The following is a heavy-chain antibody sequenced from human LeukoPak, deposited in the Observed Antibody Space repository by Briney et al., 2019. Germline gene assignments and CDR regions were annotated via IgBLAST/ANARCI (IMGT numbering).Heavy chain of an antibody. J-gene: IGHJ4*02. V-gene: IGHV4-30-4*01. CDR2: IYYSGST. CDR1: GGSISSGDYY. CDR3: ARDSSGWLGGY. D-gene: IGHD6-19*01. Sequence: SETLSLTCTVSGGSISSGDYYWSWIRQPPGKGLEWIGYIYYSGSTYYNPSLKSRVTISVDTSKNQFSLKLSSVTAADTAVYYCARDSSGWLGGYWGQGTLVTVSS.